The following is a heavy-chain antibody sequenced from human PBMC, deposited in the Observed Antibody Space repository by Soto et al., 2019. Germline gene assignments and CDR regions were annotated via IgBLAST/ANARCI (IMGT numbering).Heavy chain of an antibody. V-gene: IGHV3-33*01. J-gene: IGHJ6*02. CDR1: GFTFSSYG. CDR3: ARNPVLSSWDRVEYYGMDV. D-gene: IGHD6-13*01. CDR2: IWYDGSNK. Sequence: GGSLRLSCAASGFTFSSYGMHWVRQAPGKGLEWVAVIWYDGSNKYYADSVKGRFTISRDNSKNTLYLQTNSLRAEDTAVYYCARNPVLSSWDRVEYYGMDVWGQGTTVTVSS.